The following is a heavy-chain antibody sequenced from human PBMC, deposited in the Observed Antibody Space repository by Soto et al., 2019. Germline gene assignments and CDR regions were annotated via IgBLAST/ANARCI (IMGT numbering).Heavy chain of an antibody. D-gene: IGHD3-3*01. CDR1: GFTSSAHA. CDR2: TTSQSYGGTT. J-gene: IGHJ6*02. CDR3: ARDGDYYGMDV. V-gene: IGHV3-49*04. Sequence: QXLSGAFSGFTSSAHALTWGLQAPGKGLEWVAFTTSQSYGGTTEYAASVKGRFSISRDDSKNIAYLQMNSLQTADTAIYYCARDGDYYGMDVWGQGTTVTVSS.